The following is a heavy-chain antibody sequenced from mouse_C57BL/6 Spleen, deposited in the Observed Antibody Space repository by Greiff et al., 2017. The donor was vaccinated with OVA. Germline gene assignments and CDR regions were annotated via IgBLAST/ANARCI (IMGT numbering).Heavy chain of an antibody. V-gene: IGHV1-61*01. J-gene: IGHJ4*01. D-gene: IGHD1-3*01. CDR3: ANKVNAMDD. CDR2: IYPSDSET. CDR1: GYTFTSYW. Sequence: QVQLQQPGAELVRPGSSVKLSCKASGYTFTSYWMDWVKQTPGQGLEWIGNIYPSDSETHYTQKFKDKATLTVDKSSSTAYMQLSSLTSEDSAVYYCANKVNAMDDWGQGTSVTVSS.